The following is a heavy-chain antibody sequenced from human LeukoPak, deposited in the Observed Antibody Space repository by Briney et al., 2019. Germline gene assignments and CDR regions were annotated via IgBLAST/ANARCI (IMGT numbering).Heavy chain of an antibody. CDR1: GYTFTSYY. CDR2: INPSGGST. D-gene: IGHD6-19*01. V-gene: IGHV1-46*01. Sequence: ASVKVSCKASGYTFTSYYMHWVRQAPGQGLEWMGIINPSGGSTSYAQKFQGRVTMTRDTSTSTVYMELSSLRSEDTAVYYCARSRKGEQWLVSYYFDYWGQGTLVTVSS. CDR3: ARSRKGEQWLVSYYFDY. J-gene: IGHJ4*02.